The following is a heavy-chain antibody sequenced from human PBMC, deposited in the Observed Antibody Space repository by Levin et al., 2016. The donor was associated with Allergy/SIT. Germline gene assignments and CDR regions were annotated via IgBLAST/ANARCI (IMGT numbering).Heavy chain of an antibody. J-gene: IGHJ4*01. CDR2: ISHSDSGT. Sequence: GGSLRLSCAASGFTFSIYGMSWVRQAPGKGLECVSSISHSDSGTSYADSVKGRFTISRDNSKNTLYLQMDSLRAEDTAIYYCARTWNYDYWGQGTLVTVSS. V-gene: IGHV3-23*01. D-gene: IGHD1-1*01. CDR3: ARTWNYDY. CDR1: GFTFSIYG.